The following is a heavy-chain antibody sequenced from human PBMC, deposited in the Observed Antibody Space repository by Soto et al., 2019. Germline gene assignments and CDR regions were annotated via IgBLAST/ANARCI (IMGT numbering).Heavy chain of an antibody. V-gene: IGHV4-34*01. D-gene: IGHD3-10*01. CDR1: GGSFSGYY. J-gene: IGHJ6*02. CDR2: INHSGST. Sequence: PSETLSLTCAVYGGSFSGYYWSWIRQPPGKGLEWIGEINHSGSTNYNPSLKSRVTISVDTSKNQFSLKLSSVTAADTAVYYCARSLSLWFGVLLYTSYYYYDGKDVWSQGTTVTVSS. CDR3: ARSLSLWFGVLLYTSYYYYDGKDV.